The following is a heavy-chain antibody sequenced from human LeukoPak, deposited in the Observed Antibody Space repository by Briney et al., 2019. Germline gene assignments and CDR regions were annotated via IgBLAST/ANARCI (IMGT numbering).Heavy chain of an antibody. CDR1: GFTFSNYG. V-gene: IGHV3-21*01. CDR2: ISSSSSSI. CDR3: ARDAYYGSGFDY. D-gene: IGHD3-10*01. J-gene: IGHJ4*02. Sequence: SGRSLRLSCAASGFTFSNYGMHWVRQAPGKGLEWVSSISSSSSSIYYADSVKGRFTISRDNAKNSLHLQMNSLRAEDTAVYYCARDAYYGSGFDYWGQGTLITVSS.